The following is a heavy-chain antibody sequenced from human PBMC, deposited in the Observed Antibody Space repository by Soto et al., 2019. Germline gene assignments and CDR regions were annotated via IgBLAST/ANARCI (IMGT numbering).Heavy chain of an antibody. Sequence: SETLSLTCSFSVYLISCGYYWGWVRQTPGKGLEWLGSIDYSGRTYKNPSLKSRVSASVDLSKNQFSLNLRSVTAADTAVYFCARDLSSGYDYYYFEYWGQGTPVSVS. CDR1: VYLISCGYY. CDR2: IDYSGRT. D-gene: IGHD3-22*01. V-gene: IGHV4-38-2*02. J-gene: IGHJ4*02. CDR3: ARDLSSGYDYYYFEY.